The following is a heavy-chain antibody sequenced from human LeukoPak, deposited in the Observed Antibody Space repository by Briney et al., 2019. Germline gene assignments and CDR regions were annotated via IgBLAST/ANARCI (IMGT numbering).Heavy chain of an antibody. J-gene: IGHJ6*02. Sequence: PSQTLSLTCTVSGGSISGNHWSWVRRPPGKGLEWIGYIYYSGSTNYNPSLKRRVTISVDTSKNQFSLKLRSVTAADTAVYYCARDQRTVGYYGMDVWGRGTTVTVSS. CDR1: GGSISGNH. D-gene: IGHD1-26*01. V-gene: IGHV4-59*01. CDR2: IYYSGST. CDR3: ARDQRTVGYYGMDV.